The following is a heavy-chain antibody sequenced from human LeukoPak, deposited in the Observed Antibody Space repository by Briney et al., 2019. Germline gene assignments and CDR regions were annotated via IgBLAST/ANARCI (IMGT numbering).Heavy chain of an antibody. J-gene: IGHJ4*02. D-gene: IGHD2-2*01. CDR1: GGSISSGGHS. CDR3: ARTAANTYYYFDY. V-gene: IGHV4-30-2*01. CDR2: IYHSGST. Sequence: PSQTLSLTCAVSGGSISSGGHSWSWIRQPPGKGLEWIGYIYHSGSTYYNPSLKSRVTISVDRSKNQFSLKLSSVTAADTAVYYCARTAANTYYYFDYWGQGTLVTVSS.